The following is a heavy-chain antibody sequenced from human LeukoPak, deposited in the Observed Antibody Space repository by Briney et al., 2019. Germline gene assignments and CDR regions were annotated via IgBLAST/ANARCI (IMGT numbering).Heavy chain of an antibody. CDR1: GCTFTGHH. CDR3: ARAQEESTGNYDAFDI. D-gene: IGHD1-1*01. CDR2: IKPDSGDT. V-gene: IGHV1-2*02. J-gene: IGHJ3*02. Sequence: GASVKVSCKASGCTFTGHHMHWVRQAPGQGLEWMGWIKPDSGDTNYAQRFHGRVTMNRDKSITTAYMELSRVRYDDTAVYYCARAQEESTGNYDAFDIWGQGTMVTVSS.